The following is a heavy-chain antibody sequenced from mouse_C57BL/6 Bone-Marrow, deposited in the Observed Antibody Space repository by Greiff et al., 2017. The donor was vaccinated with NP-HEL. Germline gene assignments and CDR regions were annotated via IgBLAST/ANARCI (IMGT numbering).Heavy chain of an antibody. CDR2: ITHSGET. Sequence: ESGPGLVKPSPSLFLTFSITCFPIPRGSYWICLRQSPGTPLEWMVYITHSGETFYNPSLPSPISITRETSKNQFFLQLNSVTTEDTAMYYCAGDLWGYYVFAYWGQGTLVTVSA. D-gene: IGHD2-3*01. CDR1: CFPIPRGSY. V-gene: IGHV12-3*01. J-gene: IGHJ3*01. CDR3: AGDLWGYYVFAY.